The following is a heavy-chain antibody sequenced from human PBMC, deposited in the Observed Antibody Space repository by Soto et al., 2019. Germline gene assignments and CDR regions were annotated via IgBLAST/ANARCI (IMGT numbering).Heavy chain of an antibody. D-gene: IGHD2-21*01. CDR1: GGTFSTYT. Sequence: QVQLVQSGAEVERPGSSVKVSCKASGGTFSTYTISWVRQAPGQVLEWLGRIIPLFGLPNHAQKFQDRVTITADKSTDTAYLEMTSLRPEDTAVYYCAFDVQTGVVYFDNWGQGPLVTVSS. J-gene: IGHJ4*02. V-gene: IGHV1-69*02. CDR2: IIPLFGLP. CDR3: AFDVQTGVVYFDN.